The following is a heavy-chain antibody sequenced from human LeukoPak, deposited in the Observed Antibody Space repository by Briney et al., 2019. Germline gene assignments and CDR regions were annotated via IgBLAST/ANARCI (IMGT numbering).Heavy chain of an antibody. V-gene: IGHV3-30*02. D-gene: IGHD3-10*01. CDR1: GFTFSSYG. CDR3: ARRYYYGSGSYYKGPYYYYYYMDV. CDR2: IRYDGSNK. Sequence: GGSLRLSCAASGFTFSSYGMHWVRQAPGKGLEWVAFIRYDGSNKYYADSVKGRFTISRDNSKNTLYLQMNSLRAEDTAVYYCARRYYYGSGSYYKGPYYYYYYMDVWGKGTTVTISS. J-gene: IGHJ6*03.